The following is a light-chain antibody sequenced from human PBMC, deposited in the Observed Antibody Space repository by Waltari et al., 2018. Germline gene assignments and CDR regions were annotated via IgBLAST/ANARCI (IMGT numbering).Light chain of an antibody. J-gene: IGKJ4*01. CDR3: QQRSSWPLT. CDR2: DTS. V-gene: IGKV3-11*01. Sequence: EIVLIQSPATLSLSPRERATLSCRASQSVRNYLDWFQQKPGQVPRLLIYDTSNRGTGVPARFSGSGSGTDFTLTISSLESEDFAVYYCQQRSSWPLTFGGGTKVQIK. CDR1: QSVRNY.